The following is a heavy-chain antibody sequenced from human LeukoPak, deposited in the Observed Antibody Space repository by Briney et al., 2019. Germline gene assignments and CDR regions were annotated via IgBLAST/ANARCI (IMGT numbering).Heavy chain of an antibody. CDR3: ARLDWGSGGSGSFDY. J-gene: IGHJ4*02. V-gene: IGHV4-39*01. D-gene: IGHD7-27*01. Sequence: PSGTLSLTCTVSGGSISSDAYRWGWIRQPPGKGLEWIGNIYYSGYTYYNPSLKSRVTISVDTSKNQLSLKLTSVTAADTAVYYCARLDWGSGGSGSFDYWGQGTLVTVSS. CDR2: IYYSGYT. CDR1: GGSISSDAYR.